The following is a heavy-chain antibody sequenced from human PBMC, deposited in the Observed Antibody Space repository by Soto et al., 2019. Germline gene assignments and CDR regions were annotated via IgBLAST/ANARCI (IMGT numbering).Heavy chain of an antibody. J-gene: IGHJ1*01. CDR1: DFSISSGHY. V-gene: IGHV4-38-2*01. CDR2: IYYSGAT. CDR3: ARLAYSGYLQT. Sequence: PSETLSLTCAVSDFSISSGHYWGWIRQPPGKGLEWIASIYYSGATYYNPSLQSRVTISVDTSNNRFSLTLSSLTAADTAVYFCARLAYSGYLQTWGQGSLVTVSS. D-gene: IGHD1-26*01.